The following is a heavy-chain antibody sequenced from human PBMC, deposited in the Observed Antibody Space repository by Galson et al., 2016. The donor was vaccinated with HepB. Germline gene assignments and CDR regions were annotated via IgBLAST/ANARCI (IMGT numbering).Heavy chain of an antibody. CDR3: AHAPNLYYFDN. D-gene: IGHD2-2*01. CDR1: GFTFSRHW. V-gene: IGHV3-7*03. CDR2: IKQDGSER. Sequence: SLRLSCAASGFTFSRHWMSWVRQAPGKGLEWVANIKQDGSERYYVDSVKGRFTISRDNAKNTLYLQMNSLGVEDTAVYYCAHAPNLYYFDNWGQGTLVTASS. J-gene: IGHJ4*02.